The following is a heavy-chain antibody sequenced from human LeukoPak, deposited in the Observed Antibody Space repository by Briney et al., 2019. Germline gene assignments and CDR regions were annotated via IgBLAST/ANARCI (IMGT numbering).Heavy chain of an antibody. D-gene: IGHD3-10*01. J-gene: IGHJ4*02. Sequence: SETLSLICAVYGGSFSDYYWSWIRQPPGKGLEWIGEINHGGITNYNASLKSRVTISVDRSKNQFSLRLGSVTAADTAVYYCARRGRLYGSGSNFDYWGQGTLVTVSS. CDR3: ARRGRLYGSGSNFDY. CDR1: GGSFSDYY. CDR2: INHGGIT. V-gene: IGHV4-34*01.